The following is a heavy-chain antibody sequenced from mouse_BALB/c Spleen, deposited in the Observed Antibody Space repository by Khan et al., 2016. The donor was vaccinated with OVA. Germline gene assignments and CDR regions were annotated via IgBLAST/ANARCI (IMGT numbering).Heavy chain of an antibody. Sequence: QVRLQQSGPGLVQPSQSLSITCTVSGFSLNNYSVHWVRQSPGKGLEWLGVIWSAGSTDYNAAFISRLTINKDNSRSQVFFKMNSLQPNDTAIYXCARRGYDYGRGALFAYWGQGTLVTVSA. J-gene: IGHJ3*01. CDR3: ARRGYDYGRGALFAY. CDR2: IWSAGST. CDR1: GFSLNNYS. V-gene: IGHV2-2*02. D-gene: IGHD2-4*01.